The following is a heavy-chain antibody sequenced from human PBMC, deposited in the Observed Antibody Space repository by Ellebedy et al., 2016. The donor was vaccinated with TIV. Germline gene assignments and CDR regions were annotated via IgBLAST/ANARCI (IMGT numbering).Heavy chain of an antibody. V-gene: IGHV1-46*01. CDR1: GFTFSSYY. D-gene: IGHD5-18*01. J-gene: IGHJ4*02. CDR3: ARGVNGYSYGY. CDR2: INPSGYST. Sequence: ASVKVSCKASGFTFSSYYMHWVRQAPGQGLEWMGIINPSGYSTTYAQKFQGRVTITADKSTSTAYMELSSLRSEDTAVYYCARGVNGYSYGYWGQGTLVTVSS.